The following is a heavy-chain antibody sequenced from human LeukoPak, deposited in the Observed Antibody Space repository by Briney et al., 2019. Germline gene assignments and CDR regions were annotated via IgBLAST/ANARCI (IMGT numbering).Heavy chain of an antibody. CDR1: GGSFSGFY. D-gene: IGHD1-1*01. CDR3: ARVNINNWHSCDY. Sequence: PSETLSLTCAVYGGSFSGFYWTWIRQPPGKGLEWIGEIYHSGSPNYNPSLKSRVTISVDKSRNHFSLNLSSVTAADTAVYYCARVNINNWHSCDYWGQGTLVTVSS. V-gene: IGHV4-34*01. J-gene: IGHJ4*02. CDR2: IYHSGSP.